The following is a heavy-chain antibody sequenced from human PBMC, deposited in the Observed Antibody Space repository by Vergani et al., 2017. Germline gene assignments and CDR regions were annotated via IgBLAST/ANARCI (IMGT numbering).Heavy chain of an antibody. CDR3: ASVPADPTGGYYYYYMDV. CDR1: GGSISSGCYY. D-gene: IGHD2-2*01. J-gene: IGHJ6*03. V-gene: IGHV4-31*03. Sequence: QVQLQESGPGLVKPSQTLSLICTVSGGSISSGCYYWSWIRLHPGKGLEWIGYFYYSGRTYYNPSLKSRVTISVDTSKNQFSLKLSSMTAADTAVYYCASVPADPTGGYYYYYMDVWGKGTTVTVSS. CDR2: FYYSGRT.